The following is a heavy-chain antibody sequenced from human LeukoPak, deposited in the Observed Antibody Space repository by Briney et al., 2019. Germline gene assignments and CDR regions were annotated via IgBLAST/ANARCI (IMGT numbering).Heavy chain of an antibody. CDR3: AKSPNWNYVWFDP. CDR2: INTKTGDP. D-gene: IGHD1-7*01. Sequence: ASVKVSCKASGYTFTNYAINWVRQAPGQGLEYMGWINTKTGDPTYAQGFTGRFVFSLNTSVNTAYLQISSLKADDTAMYYCAKSPNWNYVWFDPWGQGTLVTVSS. J-gene: IGHJ5*02. CDR1: GYTFTNYA. V-gene: IGHV7-4-1*02.